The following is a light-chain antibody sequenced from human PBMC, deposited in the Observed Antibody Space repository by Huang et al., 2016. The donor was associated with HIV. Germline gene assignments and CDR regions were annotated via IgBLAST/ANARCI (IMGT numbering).Light chain of an antibody. V-gene: IGKV1-39*01. Sequence: DIQMTQSPSSLSASVGDRVTITCRASQPINPYLNWYQQKPGEAPKLLIYAASSLHRGVPSRFSGSGSGTDFTLTISGLQREDFATYFCQQTYSTPRTFGQGTRVEIK. CDR3: QQTYSTPRT. CDR2: AAS. CDR1: QPINPY. J-gene: IGKJ1*01.